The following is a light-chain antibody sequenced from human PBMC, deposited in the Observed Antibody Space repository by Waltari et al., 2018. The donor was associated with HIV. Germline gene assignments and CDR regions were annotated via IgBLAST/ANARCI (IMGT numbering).Light chain of an antibody. V-gene: IGLV1-47*01. CDR2: MND. CDR1: GYNIGTYS. CDR3: AVWDDSLGGAV. J-gene: IGLJ2*01. Sequence: QSVVTQPPSASGTPGQRVTISCSGSGYNIGTYSVNWYQHFPGTAPKLLIYMNDQRPCGVPGRFAGSQSGTSASLAISGLQYDDEADYYCAVWDDSLGGAVFGGGTKLTVL.